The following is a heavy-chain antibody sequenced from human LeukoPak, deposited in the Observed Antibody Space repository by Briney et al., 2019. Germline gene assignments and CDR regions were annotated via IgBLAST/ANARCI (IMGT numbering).Heavy chain of an antibody. CDR3: ARVRHSDSSVRTRKRSYYFDF. CDR2: IYYSGST. CDR1: GGSISSYY. V-gene: IGHV4-59*12. Sequence: SETLSLTCTVSGGSISSYYWSWIRQPPGKGLEWIGYIYYSGSTNYNPSLKSRVTMSVDTSKNQFSLKLSSVTAADTAVYYCARVRHSDSSVRTRKRSYYFDFGGQGTRITVSA. D-gene: IGHD3-22*01. J-gene: IGHJ4*02.